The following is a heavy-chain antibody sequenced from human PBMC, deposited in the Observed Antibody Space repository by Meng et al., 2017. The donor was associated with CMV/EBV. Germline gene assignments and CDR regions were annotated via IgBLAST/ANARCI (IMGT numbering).Heavy chain of an antibody. V-gene: IGHV1-69*04. CDR3: AGVSTGAGLLY. CDR1: RDAFSSSP. CDR2: IIPILGIT. J-gene: IGHJ4*02. D-gene: IGHD3-3*01. Sequence: CKSSRDAFSSSPISWVQQAPGQGLVWMRMIIPILGITNYARKFQSRVTITANKSTSTAYMGLGSLRSEDTAVHYCAGVSTGAGLLYWGQGTLVTVSS.